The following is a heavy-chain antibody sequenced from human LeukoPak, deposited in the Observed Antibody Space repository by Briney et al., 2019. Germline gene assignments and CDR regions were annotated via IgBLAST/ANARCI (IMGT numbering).Heavy chain of an antibody. V-gene: IGHV1-18*01. D-gene: IGHD6-25*01. J-gene: IGHJ4*02. CDR3: ARESIGGYGFDY. CDR2: ISAQNGNT. Sequence: ASVNVSCKSSGYMFTSHGIHWLRQAPGQGLEWMGWISAQNGNTNYMQQFLGRVTMTRDTSASTVYMELRSLKSDDTAVYYCARESIGGYGFDYWGQGTPVTVSS. CDR1: GYMFTSHG.